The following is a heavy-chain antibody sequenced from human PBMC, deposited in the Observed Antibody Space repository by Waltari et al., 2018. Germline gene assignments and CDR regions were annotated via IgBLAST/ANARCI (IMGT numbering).Heavy chain of an antibody. CDR2: IIPIFGTA. D-gene: IGHD1-26*01. J-gene: IGHJ1*01. Sequence: QVQLVPSGAEVKKPGASVKVSCKASGYTFTGSYLPWVRQAPGQGLEWMGGIIPIFGTANYAQKFQGRVTMTEDTSTDTAYMELSSLRSEDTAVYYCATLFLSGSYFQYFQHWGQGTLVTVSS. CDR1: GYTFTGSY. V-gene: IGHV1-69*06. CDR3: ATLFLSGSYFQYFQH.